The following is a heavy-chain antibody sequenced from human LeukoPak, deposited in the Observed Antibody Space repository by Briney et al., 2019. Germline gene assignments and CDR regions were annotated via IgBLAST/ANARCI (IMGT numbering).Heavy chain of an antibody. V-gene: IGHV1-2*02. CDR2: IKPDSVAT. D-gene: IGHD6-13*01. CDR3: ARDQLAAAAANWFDP. CDR1: GFTFSDHY. Sequence: ASPKVSCKTSGFTFSDHYMHWLRQAPGQGLEWMGWIKPDSVATNYAQKFQGRFTMSRDMSISTVYMELSRLRSDDTAVYYCARDQLAAAAANWFDPWGQGTLVTVSS. J-gene: IGHJ5*02.